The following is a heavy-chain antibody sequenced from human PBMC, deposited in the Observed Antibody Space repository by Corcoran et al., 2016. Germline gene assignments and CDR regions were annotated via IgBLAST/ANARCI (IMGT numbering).Heavy chain of an antibody. V-gene: IGHV3-21*01. CDR2: ISSSRSYI. CDR3: ERDLGYYDSSGYSYC. CDR1: GFTFSSYS. D-gene: IGHD3-22*01. J-gene: IGHJ4*02. Sequence: EVQLVESGGGLVKPGGSLRLSCAASGFTFSSYSMNWVRQAPGKGLEWVSSISSSRSYIYYADSVKGRFTISRDNAKNSLYLQMNSLRAEDTALYYCERDLGYYDSSGYSYCWGQGTLVTVSS.